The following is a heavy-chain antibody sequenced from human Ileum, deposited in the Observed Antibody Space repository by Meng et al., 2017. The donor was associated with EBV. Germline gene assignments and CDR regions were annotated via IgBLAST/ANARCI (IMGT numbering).Heavy chain of an antibody. V-gene: IGHV4-28*01. CDR3: ARNSESGSYIDY. CDR2: IYYSGTT. J-gene: IGHJ4*02. Sequence: VRLQASGPALVRPSYTLSLTGAVSGYSISTTNWWGWIRQPPGRGLEWIGHIYYSGTTYNNPSLKSRVTMSIDPSKNQFSLKLCSVTAVDTAVYYCARNSESGSYIDYWGLGTLVTVSS. CDR1: GYSISTTNW. D-gene: IGHD1-26*01.